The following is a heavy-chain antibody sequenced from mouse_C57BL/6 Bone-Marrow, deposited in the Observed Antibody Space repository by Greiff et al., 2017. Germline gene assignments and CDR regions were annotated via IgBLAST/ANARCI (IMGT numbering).Heavy chain of an antibody. Sequence: EVQLQQSGPELVSPAASVKISCKAPGYPFPDSTMTWVKQSNGKSLEWIGVINPNYGTTSYNQKFKGKATLTVDQSSSTAYMQLNSLTSEDSAVYYCARYKGYWGQGTTLTVSS. CDR3: ARYKGY. CDR1: GYPFPDST. CDR2: INPNYGTT. D-gene: IGHD1-3*01. J-gene: IGHJ2*01. V-gene: IGHV1-39*01.